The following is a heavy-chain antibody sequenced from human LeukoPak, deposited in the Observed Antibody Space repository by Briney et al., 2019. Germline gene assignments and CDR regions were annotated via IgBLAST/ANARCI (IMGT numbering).Heavy chain of an antibody. CDR2: INPNSGGT. V-gene: IGHV1-2*06. CDR3: ARVYYVFWSGYYLSDNWFDP. J-gene: IGHJ5*02. D-gene: IGHD3-3*01. Sequence: ASVKVSCKASGYTFTGYYMHWVRQAPGQGLEWMGRINPNSGGTNYAQKFQGRVTMTRDTSISTAYMELSRLRSDDTAVYYCARVYYVFWSGYYLSDNWFDPWGQGTLVTVSS. CDR1: GYTFTGYY.